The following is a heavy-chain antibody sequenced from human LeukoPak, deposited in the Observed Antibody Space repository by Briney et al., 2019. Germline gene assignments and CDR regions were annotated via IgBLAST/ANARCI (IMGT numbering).Heavy chain of an antibody. D-gene: IGHD6-19*01. CDR1: GFTFSGSA. V-gene: IGHV3-73*01. CDR2: IRSKANSYAT. CDR3: TRRIAVAGDNWFDP. Sequence: GGSLRLSCAASGFTFSGSAMRWVRQASGKGLEWVGRIRSKANSYATAYAASVKGRFTISRDDSKNTAYLQMNSLKTEGTAVYYCTRRIAVAGDNWFDPWGQGTLVTVSS. J-gene: IGHJ5*02.